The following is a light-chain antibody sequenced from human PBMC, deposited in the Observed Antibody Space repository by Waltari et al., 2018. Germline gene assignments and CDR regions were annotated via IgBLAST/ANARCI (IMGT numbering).Light chain of an antibody. J-gene: IGKJ2*01. V-gene: IGKV4-1*01. CDR1: QSLLFGSSKKNY. CDR3: QQYYTTPYT. Sequence: DIVMTQSPESLAVSLGERATINCKSSQSLLFGSSKKNYLAWFQQKPGQPPKLFIYWASTRGSGGPERVSGSGSRTDFSLTISSLQAEDVAVYYCQQYYTTPYTFGQGTKL. CDR2: WAS.